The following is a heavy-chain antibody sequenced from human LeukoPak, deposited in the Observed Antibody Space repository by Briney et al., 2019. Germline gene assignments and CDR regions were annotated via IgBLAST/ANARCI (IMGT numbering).Heavy chain of an antibody. Sequence: SETLSLTCAVSGYSISSGYYWGWIRQPPGKGREWIATFYHGWSTYYNPSLKSRVTISVDTSKNHFSLKLTSVTAADAAVYYCARLGQVIPEPRFDYWGQGTLVTVPS. J-gene: IGHJ4*02. CDR2: FYHGWST. CDR1: GYSISSGYY. D-gene: IGHD3/OR15-3a*01. CDR3: ARLGQVIPEPRFDY. V-gene: IGHV4-38-2*01.